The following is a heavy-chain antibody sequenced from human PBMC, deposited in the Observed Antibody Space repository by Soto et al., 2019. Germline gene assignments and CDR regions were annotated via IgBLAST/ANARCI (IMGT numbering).Heavy chain of an antibody. J-gene: IGHJ4*02. D-gene: IGHD6-19*01. Sequence: AGGSLRLSCAASGFTFSRYGMHWVRQAPGKGLEWVALIWHDGSSIYYADSVKGRFTISRDNSKHTLNLQMNSLRAEDTAVYYCAREPKYGSGRDGIDNRGQGTLVTVSS. CDR3: AREPKYGSGRDGIDN. CDR1: GFTFSRYG. V-gene: IGHV3-33*01. CDR2: IWHDGSSI.